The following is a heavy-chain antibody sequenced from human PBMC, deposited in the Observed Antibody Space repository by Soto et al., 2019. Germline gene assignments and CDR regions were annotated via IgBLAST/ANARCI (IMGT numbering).Heavy chain of an antibody. D-gene: IGHD6-19*01. J-gene: IGHJ4*02. V-gene: IGHV1-18*01. CDR1: GYTFTSYD. CDR3: ARGPLFQWQDSDY. CDR2: MSAYSGNT. Sequence: ASVKVSCKASGYTFTSYDINWVRQATGQGLEWMGWMSAYSGNTGYAQKLQGRVTMTTDTSTSTAYMELRSLRSDDTAVYYCARGPLFQWQDSDYWGQGTLVTVSS.